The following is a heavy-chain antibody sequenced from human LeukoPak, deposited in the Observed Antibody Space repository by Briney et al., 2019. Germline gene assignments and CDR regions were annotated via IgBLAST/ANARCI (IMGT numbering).Heavy chain of an antibody. J-gene: IGHJ6*02. V-gene: IGHV1-18*01. Sequence: ASVKVSCKASGYTFTTYGISWVRQAPGQRLEWMGWISAYNGNTNYAQKLQGRVTMTTDTSTSTAYMELRSLRSDDTAVYYCAGPQGDYDILTGYYLYGMDAWGQGTTVTVSS. CDR2: ISAYNGNT. CDR3: AGPQGDYDILTGYYLYGMDA. D-gene: IGHD3-9*01. CDR1: GYTFTTYG.